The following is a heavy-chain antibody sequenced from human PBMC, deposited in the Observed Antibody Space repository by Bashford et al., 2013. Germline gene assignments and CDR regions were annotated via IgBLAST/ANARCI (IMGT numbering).Heavy chain of an antibody. CDR2: IIPILGIA. D-gene: IGHD2-8*02. V-gene: IGHV1-69*04. CDR3: ARDDPPRTEFDSSISGYLDY. J-gene: IGHJ4*02. CDR1: GDTNTNYG. Sequence: VASVKVSCKSSGDTNTNYGITWVRQAPGQGLEWMGRIIPILGIADYAQKFQGRVTITVDKSTSTAYMELSSLRSDDTAMYYCARDDPPRTEFDSSISGYLDYWGQGSLVTVSS.